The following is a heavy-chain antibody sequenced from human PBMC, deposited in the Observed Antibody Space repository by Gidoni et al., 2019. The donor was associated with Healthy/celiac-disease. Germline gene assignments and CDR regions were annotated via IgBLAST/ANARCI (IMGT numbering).Heavy chain of an antibody. Sequence: QVQLVQSGAEVKKPGSSVKVSCKASGGTFSSYAISWVRQAPGQGLEWMGGIIPIFGTANYAQKFQGRVTITADESTSTAYMELSSLRSEDTAVYYCARVATMVRESFYYYYGMDVWGQGTTVTVSS. D-gene: IGHD3-10*01. CDR3: ARVATMVRESFYYYYGMDV. CDR1: GGTFSSYA. V-gene: IGHV1-69*12. CDR2: IIPIFGTA. J-gene: IGHJ6*02.